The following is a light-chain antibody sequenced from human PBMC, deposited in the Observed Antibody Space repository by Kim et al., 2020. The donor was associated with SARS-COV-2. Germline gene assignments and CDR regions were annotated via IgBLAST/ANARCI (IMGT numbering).Light chain of an antibody. CDR2: DTS. CDR3: QTYGTSPT. V-gene: IGKV3-20*01. Sequence: LSPGERATLSCRASQNIRNTYLVWYQQKPGQVPSLLIYDTSTRATGTPDRFSGSGSGTDFTLTISRLEPEDFAAYYCQTYGTSPTFGQGTRLEIK. CDR1: QNIRNTY. J-gene: IGKJ5*01.